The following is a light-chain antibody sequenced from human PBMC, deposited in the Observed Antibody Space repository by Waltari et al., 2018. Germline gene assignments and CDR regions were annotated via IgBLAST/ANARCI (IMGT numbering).Light chain of an antibody. CDR3: QHYVGLPVT. CDR2: GAS. J-gene: IGKJ1*01. CDR1: QSVSRA. Sequence: EIVLTQSPGTLSLSPGERVTLPCRASQSVSRALAWYQLKPGQAPRLLIYGASSRATGIPDRFSGSGSGTDFSLTSSRLEPEDFAVYYCQHYVGLPVTFGQGTKVEIK. V-gene: IGKV3-20*01.